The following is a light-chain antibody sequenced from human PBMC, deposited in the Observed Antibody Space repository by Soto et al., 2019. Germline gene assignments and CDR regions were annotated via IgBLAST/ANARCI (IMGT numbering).Light chain of an antibody. CDR3: QTWGTDIHVV. Sequence: QPVLTQSPSASASLGASVKLTCTLSSGHSNNAVVWHQQQPEKGPRYLMKLNSDGSHTKGDGIPDRFSGSRSGTERYLTISRLQSEDEADYYCQTWGTDIHVVFGGGTQLTVL. CDR2: LNSDGSH. V-gene: IGLV4-69*01. J-gene: IGLJ2*01. CDR1: SGHSNNA.